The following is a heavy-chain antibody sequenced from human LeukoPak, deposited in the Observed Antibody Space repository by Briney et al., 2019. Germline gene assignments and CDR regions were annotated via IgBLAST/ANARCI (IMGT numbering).Heavy chain of an antibody. V-gene: IGHV3-30-3*01. CDR2: ISYDGSNK. Sequence: PGRSLRLSCAASGFAFSSYAMHWVRQAPGKGLEWVAVISYDGSNKYYADSVKGRFTISRDNSKNTLYLQMNSLRAEDTAVYYCARDPSAPMIVVVTPYYFDYWGQGTLVTVSS. CDR3: ARDPSAPMIVVVTPYYFDY. J-gene: IGHJ4*02. D-gene: IGHD3-22*01. CDR1: GFAFSSYA.